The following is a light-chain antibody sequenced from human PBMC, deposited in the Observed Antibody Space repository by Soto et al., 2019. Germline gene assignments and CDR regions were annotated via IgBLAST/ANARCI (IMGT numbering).Light chain of an antibody. J-gene: IGKJ5*01. CDR1: QDISNY. V-gene: IGKV1-33*01. Sequence: DIQMTQSPSSLSASVGDRVTITCQASQDISNYLNWYQQKPGKGPKLLIYDASNLETGVPSRFSGSGSGKDFTFTISSLQPEDIATYYCQQYDNLITFGQGTRLEIK. CDR3: QQYDNLIT. CDR2: DAS.